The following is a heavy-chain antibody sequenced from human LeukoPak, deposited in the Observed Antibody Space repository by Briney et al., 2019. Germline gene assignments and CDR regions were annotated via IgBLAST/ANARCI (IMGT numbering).Heavy chain of an antibody. CDR1: GGSISSYY. CDR2: IYYSGST. J-gene: IGHJ4*02. CDR3: ARHRGGSSFHFDY. Sequence: SETLSLTCTVSGGSISSYYWSWIRQPPGKGLEWIGYIYYSGSTNYNPSLKSRVTISVDTSKNQFSLKLSSVTAADTAVYYCARHRGGSSFHFDYWGQGTLVTVSS. V-gene: IGHV4-59*08. D-gene: IGHD6-6*01.